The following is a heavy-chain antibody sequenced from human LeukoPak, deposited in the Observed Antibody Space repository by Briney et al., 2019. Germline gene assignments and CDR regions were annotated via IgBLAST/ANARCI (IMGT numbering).Heavy chain of an antibody. CDR1: GGSFSGYY. Sequence: PSETLSLTCAVYGGSFSGYYWSWIRQPPGKGLEWIGEINHSGSTNYNPSLKSRVTISVDTSKNQFSLKLSSVTAADTAVYYCARMRVVVPAAIRQFNWFDPWGQGTLVTVSS. V-gene: IGHV4-34*01. D-gene: IGHD2-2*02. CDR2: INHSGST. J-gene: IGHJ5*02. CDR3: ARMRVVVPAAIRQFNWFDP.